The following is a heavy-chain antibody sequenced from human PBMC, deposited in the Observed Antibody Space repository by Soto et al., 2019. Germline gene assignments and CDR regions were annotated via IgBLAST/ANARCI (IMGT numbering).Heavy chain of an antibody. CDR1: GARIGDGGW. V-gene: IGHV4-4*02. D-gene: IGHD1-20*01. J-gene: IGHJ4*02. Sequence: EPLPLSCDLSGARIGDGGWESWVRPPPGRGLRWIAEISHDGNTNYRPSLKSRVTISVDKSQKHLSVIVYSVTATYTAAKYCARHEGWYGPEHWGQGTVVTVSS. CDR2: ISHDGNT. CDR3: ARHEGWYGPEH.